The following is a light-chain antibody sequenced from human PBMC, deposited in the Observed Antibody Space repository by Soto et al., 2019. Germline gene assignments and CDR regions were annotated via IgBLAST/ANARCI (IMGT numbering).Light chain of an antibody. CDR1: KSISSY. CDR2: AAS. CDR3: QQSYSTPRT. V-gene: IGKV1-39*01. J-gene: IGKJ3*01. Sequence: IQMTQSPSSLSASVGDRVTITCRASKSISSYLNWYQQKPGKAPKLLIYAASSLQSGVPSRFSGSGSGTDFTLTISRLQPEDLATYYCQQSYSTPRTFGPGTKVDIK.